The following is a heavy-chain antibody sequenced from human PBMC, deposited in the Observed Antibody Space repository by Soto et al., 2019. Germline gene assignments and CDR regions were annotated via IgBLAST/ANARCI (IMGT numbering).Heavy chain of an antibody. CDR1: GFTFSDHS. J-gene: IGHJ5*02. Sequence: QVPLVESGGGLVKPGGSLRLSCATSGFTFSDHSMSWIRQAPGKGLEWLSYISGSGATLYYADSVKGRFTISRDNAKNSLFLQMNSLRVEDTAVYYCARRIAVAGTLAWFDPWGQGTLVTVSS. D-gene: IGHD6-19*01. V-gene: IGHV3-11*01. CDR2: ISGSGATL. CDR3: ARRIAVAGTLAWFDP.